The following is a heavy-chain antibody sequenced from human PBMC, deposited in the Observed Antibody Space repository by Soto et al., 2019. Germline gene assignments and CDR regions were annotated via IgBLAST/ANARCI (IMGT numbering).Heavy chain of an antibody. CDR3: ARDRVVVTLHDY. CDR2: ISAYNGNT. D-gene: IGHD2-21*02. Sequence: ASVKVSCKASGYTFTSYGISWVRQAPGQGLEWMGWISAYNGNTNYAQKLQGRVTMTTDTSTSTAYMELRSLGSDDTAVYYCARDRVVVTLHDYWGQGTLVTVSS. CDR1: GYTFTSYG. V-gene: IGHV1-18*01. J-gene: IGHJ4*02.